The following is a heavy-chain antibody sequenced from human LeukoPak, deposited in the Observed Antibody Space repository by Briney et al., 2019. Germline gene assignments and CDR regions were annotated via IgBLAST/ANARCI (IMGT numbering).Heavy chain of an antibody. CDR2: INPNSGGT. Sequence: AASVKVSCKASGYTFTGYYMHWVRQAPGQGLEWMGWINPNSGGTNYAQKFQGRVTMTRDTSISTAYMELSRLRSDDTAVYYCARVTAAYYDILTGYPPPFDPWGQGTLVTVSS. CDR3: ARVTAAYYDILTGYPPPFDP. J-gene: IGHJ5*02. D-gene: IGHD3-9*01. CDR1: GYTFTGYY. V-gene: IGHV1-2*02.